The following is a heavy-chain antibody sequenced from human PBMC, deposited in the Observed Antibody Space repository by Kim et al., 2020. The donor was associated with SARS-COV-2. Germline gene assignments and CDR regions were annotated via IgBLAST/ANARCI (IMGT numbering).Heavy chain of an antibody. CDR1: GYTLTDYH. V-gene: IGHV1-2*05. D-gene: IGHD2-8*02. J-gene: IGHJ3*02. Sequence: ASVKVSCKASGYTLTDYHIHWVRQAPGQGLEWMGRMDPKSGGVNYAPKFQGRVTMTRDTSISTAYMDLSRLRSDDMVVYYCARGQETGATSPGDALDIWGQGTVVTVSS. CDR3: ARGQETGATSPGDALDI. CDR2: MDPKSGGV.